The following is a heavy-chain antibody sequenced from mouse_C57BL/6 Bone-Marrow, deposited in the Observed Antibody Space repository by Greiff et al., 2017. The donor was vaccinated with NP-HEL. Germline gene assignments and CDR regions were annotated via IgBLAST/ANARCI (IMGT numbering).Heavy chain of an antibody. Sequence: EVQLVESGGGLVKPGGSLKLSCAASGFTFGSYAMSWVRQTPEKRLEWVATISDGGSYTYYPDNVKGRFTISRDNAKNNLYLQMSHLKSEDTAMYYCARWYYGSSLVFDVWGTGTTVTVSS. V-gene: IGHV5-4*01. CDR1: GFTFGSYA. J-gene: IGHJ1*03. CDR3: ARWYYGSSLVFDV. CDR2: ISDGGSYT. D-gene: IGHD1-1*01.